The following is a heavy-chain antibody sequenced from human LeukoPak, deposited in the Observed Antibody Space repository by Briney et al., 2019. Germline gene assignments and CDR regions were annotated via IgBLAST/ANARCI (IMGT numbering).Heavy chain of an antibody. D-gene: IGHD6-6*01. CDR1: GFTFSSYA. Sequence: PGRSLRLSCAASGFTFSSYAMHWVRQAPGKGLEWVAVISYDGSNKYYADSVKGRFTISRDNSKNTLYLQMNSLRAEDTAVYYCARDLSRSSSGDYWGQGTLVTVSS. CDR3: ARDLSRSSSGDY. CDR2: ISYDGSNK. J-gene: IGHJ4*02. V-gene: IGHV3-30-3*01.